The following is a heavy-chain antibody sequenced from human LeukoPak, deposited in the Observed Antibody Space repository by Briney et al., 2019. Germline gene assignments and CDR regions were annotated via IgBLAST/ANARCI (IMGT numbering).Heavy chain of an antibody. D-gene: IGHD2-15*01. Sequence: GGSLRLSCAASGFTFSSYGMHWVRQAPGKGLEWVAFIRYDGSNKYYADSVKGRFTISRDNAKNSLYLQMNSLRVDDTALYYCVRGEVTYSLDYWGQGTLVIVSA. CDR1: GFTFSSYG. V-gene: IGHV3-30*02. CDR2: IRYDGSNK. CDR3: VRGEVTYSLDY. J-gene: IGHJ4*02.